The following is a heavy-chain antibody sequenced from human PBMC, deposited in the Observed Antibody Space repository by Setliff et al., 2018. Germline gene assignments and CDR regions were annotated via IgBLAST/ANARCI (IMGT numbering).Heavy chain of an antibody. CDR2: ISSSSTKI. D-gene: IGHD2-15*01. Sequence: GGSLRLSCEASGFTFSDNGMAWVRQSPGMGLEWVASISSSSTKIFYAETVKGRFTISRDNSKNTLYLQMNSLRAEDTAVYYCAKRGVCTGGSCYESYWGQGTLVTVSS. V-gene: IGHV3-23*01. J-gene: IGHJ4*02. CDR3: AKRGVCTGGSCYESY. CDR1: GFTFSDNG.